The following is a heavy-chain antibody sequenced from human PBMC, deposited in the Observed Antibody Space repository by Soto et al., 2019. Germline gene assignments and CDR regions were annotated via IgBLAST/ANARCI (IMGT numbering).Heavy chain of an antibody. Sequence: QVQLVESGGGVVQPGRSLRLSCAASGFTFSSYGMHWVRQAPGKGLEWVAVIWYDGSNKYYADSVKGRFTISRDNSKNTLYLQMNSLRAEDTAVYYCARLGVGYSYGYYFDYWGQGTLVNVSS. CDR1: GFTFSSYG. J-gene: IGHJ4*02. D-gene: IGHD5-18*01. V-gene: IGHV3-33*01. CDR2: IWYDGSNK. CDR3: ARLGVGYSYGYYFDY.